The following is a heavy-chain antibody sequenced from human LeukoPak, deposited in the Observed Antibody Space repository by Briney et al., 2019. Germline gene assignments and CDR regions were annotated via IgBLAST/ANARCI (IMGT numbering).Heavy chain of an antibody. CDR1: GYSFTSYW. V-gene: IGHV5-51*01. CDR3: ARLDINAYYFDY. Sequence: GESLNISCRGAGYSFTSYWIGWVRQMPGKGLEWMGIIYPGDSDTRYSPSFQGQVTISADKSTSTAYLQWSSLKASDTAMYYCARLDINAYYFDYWGQATLVTVSS. D-gene: IGHD3-16*01. J-gene: IGHJ4*02. CDR2: IYPGDSDT.